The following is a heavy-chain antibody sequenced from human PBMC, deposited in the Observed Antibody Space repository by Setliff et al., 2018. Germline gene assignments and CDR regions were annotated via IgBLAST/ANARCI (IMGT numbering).Heavy chain of an antibody. CDR3: ARGGMAAAGRKGVFEY. D-gene: IGHD6-13*01. CDR1: GDTFSTYT. CDR2: IIPLLETG. J-gene: IGHJ4*02. Sequence: SVKVSCKASGDTFSTYTLSWVRQAPGQGLEWMGGIIPLLETGKYAQKFQGRVTITADKSTSTGYMELSSLRSEDTAMYYCARGGMAAAGRKGVFEYWGQGTLVTVSS. V-gene: IGHV1-69*06.